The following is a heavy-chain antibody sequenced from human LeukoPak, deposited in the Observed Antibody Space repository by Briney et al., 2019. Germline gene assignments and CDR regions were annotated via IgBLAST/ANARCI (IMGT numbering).Heavy chain of an antibody. D-gene: IGHD3-3*01. J-gene: IGHJ5*02. V-gene: IGHV4-34*01. Sequence: SETLSLTCAVYGGSFSGYYWSWIRQPPGKGLEWIGEINHSGSTNYNPSLKSRVTISVDTSKNQFSLKLSSVTAADTAVYYCARDRRELRFLGFDPWGQGTLVTVSS. CDR2: INHSGST. CDR3: ARDRRELRFLGFDP. CDR1: GGSFSGYY.